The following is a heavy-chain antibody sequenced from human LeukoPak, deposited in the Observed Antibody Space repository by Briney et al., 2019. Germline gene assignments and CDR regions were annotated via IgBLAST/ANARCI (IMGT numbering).Heavy chain of an antibody. CDR2: INSDGSTT. Sequence: PGGSLRLSCAASGFTFRSYWMHWVRQAPGKGLVWVSRINSDGSTTSYADFVKGRFTISRDNAKNTLYLQMNSLRAEDTAVYYCARVLTGSWDWFDPWGQGTLVTVSS. D-gene: IGHD2-8*02. CDR3: ARVLTGSWDWFDP. V-gene: IGHV3-74*01. CDR1: GFTFRSYW. J-gene: IGHJ5*02.